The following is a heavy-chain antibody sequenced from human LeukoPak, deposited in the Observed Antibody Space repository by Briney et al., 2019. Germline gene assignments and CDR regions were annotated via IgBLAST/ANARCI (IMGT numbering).Heavy chain of an antibody. CDR2: INHSGST. D-gene: IGHD5-18*01. V-gene: IGHV4-34*01. CDR3: ARGGYSYGYGHYYYYGMDV. CDR1: GGSFSGYY. J-gene: IGHJ6*02. Sequence: SETLSLTCAVYGGSFSGYYWSWIRQPPGKGLEWIGEINHSGSTNYNPSLKSRVTISVDTSKNQFSLKLSSVTAADTAVYYCARGGYSYGYGHYYYYGMDVWGQGTTVTVSS.